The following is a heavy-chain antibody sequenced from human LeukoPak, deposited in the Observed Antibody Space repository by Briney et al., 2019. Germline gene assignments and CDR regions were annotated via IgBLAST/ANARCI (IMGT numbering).Heavy chain of an antibody. Sequence: GGSLRLSCAASGITFSSYTMNWVRQAPGKGLEWVSSIDPSSTYIYYADSVKGRVTISRDNAQNSLYLQMNSLRAEDTAVYYCTRGSYGDYEYWGQGTLVTVSS. CDR3: TRGSYGDYEY. J-gene: IGHJ4*02. V-gene: IGHV3-21*01. CDR2: IDPSSTYI. D-gene: IGHD4-17*01. CDR1: GITFSSYT.